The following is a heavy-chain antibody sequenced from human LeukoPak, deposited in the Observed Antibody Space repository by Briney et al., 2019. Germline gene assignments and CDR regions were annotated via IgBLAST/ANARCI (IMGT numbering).Heavy chain of an antibody. Sequence: ASVKVSCKASGYTFTDYAMQWLRQAPGQRLEWMGWINAGNGNTKYSQKFQGRVTITRDTSASTAYMELSSLRSEDTAVYYCARGVWSSRGMEYYFDYWGLGTLVTVSS. V-gene: IGHV1-3*01. J-gene: IGHJ4*02. CDR1: GYTFTDYA. D-gene: IGHD3-22*01. CDR3: ARGVWSSRGMEYYFDY. CDR2: INAGNGNT.